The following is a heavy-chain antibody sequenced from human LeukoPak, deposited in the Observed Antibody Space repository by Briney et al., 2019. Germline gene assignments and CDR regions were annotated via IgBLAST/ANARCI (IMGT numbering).Heavy chain of an antibody. CDR2: IYTSGST. Sequence: SETLSLTCTVSGGSISSGSYYWSWIRQPAGKGLEWIGRIYTSGSTNYNPSLKSRVTISVDTSKNQFSLKLSSVTAADTAVYYCARDIKGVLWFGEGGPFDYWGQGTLVTVSS. J-gene: IGHJ4*02. V-gene: IGHV4-61*02. CDR1: GGSISSGSYY. CDR3: ARDIKGVLWFGEGGPFDY. D-gene: IGHD3-10*01.